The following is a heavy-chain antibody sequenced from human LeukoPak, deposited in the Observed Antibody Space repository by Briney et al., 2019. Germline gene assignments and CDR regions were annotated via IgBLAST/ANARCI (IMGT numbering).Heavy chain of an antibody. V-gene: IGHV3-74*01. D-gene: IGHD3-10*01. CDR1: GLIFTSHW. CDR3: ARDRVYGSGSSDY. Sequence: PGGCLRLSRTASGLIFTSHWKHGVPHGPGKGLVWVTRINGDGSGTNHAGSVTARYTISRDNGKNTVYLQMQSLRVEDTAVYYCARDRVYGSGSSDYWGQGTLVTVSS. CDR2: INGDGSGT. J-gene: IGHJ4*02.